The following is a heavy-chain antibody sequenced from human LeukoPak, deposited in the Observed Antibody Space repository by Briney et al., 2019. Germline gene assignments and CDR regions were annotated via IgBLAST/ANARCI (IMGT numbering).Heavy chain of an antibody. D-gene: IGHD4-17*01. Sequence: GGSLRLSCAASGFTFDDYGMSWVRQAPGKGLEWVSGINWNGGSTGYADSVKGRFTTSRDNAKNSLYLQMNSLGAEDTALYYCARDPNDYGDYGFDYWGQGTLVTVSS. CDR3: ARDPNDYGDYGFDY. CDR1: GFTFDDYG. J-gene: IGHJ4*02. CDR2: INWNGGST. V-gene: IGHV3-20*04.